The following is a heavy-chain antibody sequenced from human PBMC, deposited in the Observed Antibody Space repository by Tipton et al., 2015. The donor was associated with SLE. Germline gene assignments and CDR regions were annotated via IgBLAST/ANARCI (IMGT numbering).Heavy chain of an antibody. D-gene: IGHD6-25*01. J-gene: IGHJ4*02. CDR2: IWPDGNHR. V-gene: IGHV3-33*01. CDR1: GFTFTKHG. Sequence: SLRLSCEASGFTFTKHGMHWVRQAPGRGLEWVAVIWPDGNHRYHSDSVKGRFTISRDNSNNEVYLQMNSLRVDDTAVYYCARDVGEWGISATCTAPDSWGQRTLVTVSS. CDR3: ARDVGEWGISATCTAPDS.